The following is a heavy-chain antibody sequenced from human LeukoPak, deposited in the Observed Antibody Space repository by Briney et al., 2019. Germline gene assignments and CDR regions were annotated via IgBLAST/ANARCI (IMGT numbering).Heavy chain of an antibody. Sequence: SETLSLTCTVPGGSISSSRYSWGWIRQPPGKGLEWTGRIYYSGSTYYNPSLKRQVTISVNTSKNPFSLKLSSVTAADTAVYYSARQGAECSYGVIDFDYWGQGTLVTVSS. J-gene: IGHJ4*02. V-gene: IGHV4-39*01. CDR1: GGSISSSRYS. CDR2: IYYSGST. CDR3: ARQGAECSYGVIDFDY. D-gene: IGHD5-18*01.